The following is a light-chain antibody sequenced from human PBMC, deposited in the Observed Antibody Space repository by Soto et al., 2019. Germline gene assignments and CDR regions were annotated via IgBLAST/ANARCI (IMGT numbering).Light chain of an antibody. CDR3: QSYDSSLSGVL. CDR2: ANR. V-gene: IGLV1-40*01. J-gene: IGLJ2*01. Sequence: QAVVTQPPSVSGAPGQRVTISCTGRSSNIGAGYDVHWYQQLPGTAPKLLIYANRNRPSGVPDRFSGSKSGISASLGITGLQAEDEADYYCQSYDSSLSGVLFGGGTQLTVL. CDR1: SSNIGAGYD.